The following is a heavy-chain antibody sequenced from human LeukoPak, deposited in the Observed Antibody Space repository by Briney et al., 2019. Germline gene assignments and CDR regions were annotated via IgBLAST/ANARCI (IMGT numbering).Heavy chain of an antibody. CDR2: ISPNSGDT. CDR3: ARENPRDFDF. CDR1: GYTFTGYY. V-gene: IGHV1-2*02. Sequence: ASVKVSCKASGYTFTGYYIHWVRQAPGQGLEWMGWISPNSGDTNHEQKFQGRVTMTRDTSITTAYMELSTLRYDDTAVYYCARENPRDFDFWGQGTLVTVSS. J-gene: IGHJ4*02. D-gene: IGHD5-24*01.